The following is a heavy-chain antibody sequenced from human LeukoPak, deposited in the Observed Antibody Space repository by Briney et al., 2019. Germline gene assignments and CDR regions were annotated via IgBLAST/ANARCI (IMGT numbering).Heavy chain of an antibody. CDR3: ARDPIAPYSSGWCELDY. Sequence: GASVKVSCKASGYTFTCYGISWVRQAPGQGLEWMGWISAYNGNTNYAQKLQGRVTMTTDTSTSTAYMELRSLRSDDTAVYYCARDPIAPYSSGWCELDYWGQGTLVTVSS. CDR2: ISAYNGNT. D-gene: IGHD6-19*01. J-gene: IGHJ4*02. V-gene: IGHV1-18*01. CDR1: GYTFTCYG.